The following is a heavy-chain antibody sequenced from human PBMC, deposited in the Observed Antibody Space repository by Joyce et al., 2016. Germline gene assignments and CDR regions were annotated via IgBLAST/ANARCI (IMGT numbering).Heavy chain of an antibody. J-gene: IGHJ5*02. D-gene: IGHD4-11*01. CDR2: ISPFSGNT. CDR3: ARLDHSDYNHWFDP. CDR1: GYSFEFYG. Sequence: QVQLVQSETELKRPGASVNISCKTSGYSFEFYGITCVRQAPEQGLEWVGWISPFSGNTNYAQKFKGRVTMTTDKSTGPAFMDEESLTPDETAVYYCARLDHSDYNHWFDPWGQGALVTVSS. V-gene: IGHV1-18*01.